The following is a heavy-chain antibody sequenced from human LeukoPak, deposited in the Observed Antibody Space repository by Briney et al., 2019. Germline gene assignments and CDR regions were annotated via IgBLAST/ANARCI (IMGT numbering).Heavy chain of an antibody. V-gene: IGHV4-4*07. D-gene: IGHD6-13*01. CDR1: GGSISSYY. J-gene: IGHJ5*02. CDR2: IYTSGST. CDR3: ARHRYSSSWYSGGWFDP. Sequence: SETLSLTCTVSGGSISSYYWSWIRQPAGKGLEWIGRIYTSGSTNYNPSLKSRVTISVDTSKNQFSLKLSSVTAADTAVYYCARHRYSSSWYSGGWFDPWGQGTLVTVSS.